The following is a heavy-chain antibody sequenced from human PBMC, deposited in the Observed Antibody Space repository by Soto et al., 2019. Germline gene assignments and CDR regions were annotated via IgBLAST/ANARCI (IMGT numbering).Heavy chain of an antibody. CDR1: GGSISTYY. V-gene: IGHV4-4*07. Sequence: SETLSLTCTVSGGSISTYYWSWIRQPAGKGLEWIGRIDTSGNTNYNPSLKSRVTMSVDTSKKQFSLKLTSVTAADTAVYYCARYSSNWFQTEGMDVWGQGATVTVSS. CDR2: IDTSGNT. D-gene: IGHD6-13*01. CDR3: ARYSSNWFQTEGMDV. J-gene: IGHJ6*02.